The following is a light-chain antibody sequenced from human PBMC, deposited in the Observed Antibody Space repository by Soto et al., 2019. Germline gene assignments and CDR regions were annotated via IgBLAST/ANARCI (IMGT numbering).Light chain of an antibody. CDR2: DVS. J-gene: IGLJ1*01. CDR1: SSDVGNYNF. CDR3: CSYAGGYTYV. V-gene: IGLV2-11*01. Sequence: QSVLTQPRSVSGSPGQSVTISCTGTSSDVGNYNFVSWYQQHPGKAPKLMIYDVSERPSGVPDRFSASKSGNTASLTISGLQADDEADYYCCSYAGGYTYVFXTGTKVTVL.